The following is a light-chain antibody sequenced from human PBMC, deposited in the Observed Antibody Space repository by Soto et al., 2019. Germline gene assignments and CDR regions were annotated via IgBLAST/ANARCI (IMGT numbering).Light chain of an antibody. CDR2: GAS. CDR1: QSVSSN. Sequence: EILMTQSPATLSVSPGDGATLSCRASQSVSSNLAWYQQKPGQAPRLLIYGASTRATGIPARFSGSGSGTEFTLTISSLQSEDFAVYYCQQYNNWPQTFGQGTKVDIK. CDR3: QQYNNWPQT. J-gene: IGKJ1*01. V-gene: IGKV3-15*01.